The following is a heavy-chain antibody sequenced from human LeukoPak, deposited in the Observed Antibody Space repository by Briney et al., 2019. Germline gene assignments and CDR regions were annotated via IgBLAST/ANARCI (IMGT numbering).Heavy chain of an antibody. D-gene: IGHD6-13*01. CDR1: GFTFSSYA. CDR3: AKDIIAATPTEY. Sequence: GGSLRLSCAASGFTFSSYAMSWVRQAPGKGLEWVSAISSSGVSTYYVDSVKGRFTISRGNSKNTLYLQMNSLRAEGTAVYYCAKDIIAATPTEYWGQGTLVTVSS. CDR2: ISSSGVST. J-gene: IGHJ4*02. V-gene: IGHV3-23*01.